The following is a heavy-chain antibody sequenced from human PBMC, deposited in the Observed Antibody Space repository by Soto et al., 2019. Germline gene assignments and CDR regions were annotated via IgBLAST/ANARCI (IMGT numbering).Heavy chain of an antibody. Sequence: XSVKVSCKTSGYTFSYYGISWVRQAPGQGLEWMGWISAKNGNTNFAQKFRGRVTMITDTSTNTVYMELRNLRLDDTAVYYCAREPPETPPDSWGQGTLVTVSS. V-gene: IGHV1-18*01. J-gene: IGHJ4*02. CDR1: GYTFSYYG. CDR2: ISAKNGNT. CDR3: AREPPETPPDS.